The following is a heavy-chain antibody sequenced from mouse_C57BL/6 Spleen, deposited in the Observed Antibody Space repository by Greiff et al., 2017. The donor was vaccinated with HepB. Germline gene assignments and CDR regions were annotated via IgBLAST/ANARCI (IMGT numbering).Heavy chain of an antibody. Sequence: VMLVESGAELVRPGASVKLSCKASGYTFTDYYINWVKQRPGQGLEWIARIYPGSGNTYYNEKFKGKATLTAEKSSSTAYMQLSSLTSEDSAVDFCARWGVMDYWGQGTSVTVSS. CDR1: GYTFTDYY. V-gene: IGHV1-76*01. CDR3: ARWGVMDY. J-gene: IGHJ4*01. CDR2: IYPGSGNT.